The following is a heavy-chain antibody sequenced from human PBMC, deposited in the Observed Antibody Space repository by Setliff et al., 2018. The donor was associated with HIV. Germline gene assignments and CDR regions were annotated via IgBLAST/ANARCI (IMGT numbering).Heavy chain of an antibody. CDR2: IYYSGST. J-gene: IGHJ4*02. CDR3: ARVGRRVVVAATDY. Sequence: LSLTCTVPGGSISSSSYYWGWIRQPPGKGLEWIGSIYYSGSTYYNPSLKSRVTISVDTSKNQFSLKLSSVTAADTAVYYCARVGRRVVVAATDYWGQGTLVTVSS. V-gene: IGHV4-39*07. CDR1: GGSISSSSYY. D-gene: IGHD2-15*01.